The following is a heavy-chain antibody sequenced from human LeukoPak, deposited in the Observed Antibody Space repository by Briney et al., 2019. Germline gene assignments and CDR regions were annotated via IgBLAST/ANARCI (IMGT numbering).Heavy chain of an antibody. D-gene: IGHD3-10*01. CDR2: ISSSSSYI. Sequence: GGSLRLSCAASGFTFSSYSMNWVRQAPGKGLEWVSSISSSSSYIYYADSVKGRFIISRDNAKGSLYLQMNSLRAEDTAVYYCARVVRFGVPTVIGLTYMDVWGEGTTVTISS. CDR1: GFTFSSYS. CDR3: ARVVRFGVPTVIGLTYMDV. J-gene: IGHJ6*03. V-gene: IGHV3-21*01.